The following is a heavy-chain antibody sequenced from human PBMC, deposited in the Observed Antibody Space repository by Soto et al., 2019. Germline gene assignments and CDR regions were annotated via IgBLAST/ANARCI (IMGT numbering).Heavy chain of an antibody. D-gene: IGHD1-26*01. J-gene: IGHJ4*02. V-gene: IGHV4-30-4*01. Sequence: TCTVSGGSISSGDYYWSWIRQPPGKGLEWIGYIYYSGSTYYNPSLKSRVTISVDTSKNQFSLKLSSVTAADTAVYYCASSRGSPVPLDYWGQGTLVTVSS. CDR1: GGSISSGDYY. CDR2: IYYSGST. CDR3: ASSRGSPVPLDY.